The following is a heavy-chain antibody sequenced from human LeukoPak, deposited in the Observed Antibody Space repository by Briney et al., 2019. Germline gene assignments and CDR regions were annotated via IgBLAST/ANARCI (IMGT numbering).Heavy chain of an antibody. CDR2: INPNSGGT. CDR3: AKIAAAGTSFDY. J-gene: IGHJ4*02. D-gene: IGHD6-13*01. Sequence: ASVKVSCKASGYTFTGYYMHWVRQAPGQGLEWMGWINPNSGGTNYAQKFQGRVTMTRDTSISTAYMVLSRLRSDDTAVYYCAKIAAAGTSFDYWGQGTLVTVSS. V-gene: IGHV1-2*02. CDR1: GYTFTGYY.